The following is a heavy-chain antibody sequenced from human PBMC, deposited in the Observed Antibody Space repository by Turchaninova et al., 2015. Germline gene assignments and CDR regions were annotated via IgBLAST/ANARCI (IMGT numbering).Heavy chain of an antibody. Sequence: QVTLKESGPVLVKPTETLPLTCTVSGFSLSNARMGVSCIRQPPGKALEWLAHIFSTDEKSYSTSLKSRLTISKDTSKSQVVLTMTNMDPVDTATYYCARIQTYYDFWSGFPNWFDPWGQGTLVTVSS. D-gene: IGHD3-3*01. CDR2: IFSTDEK. CDR3: ARIQTYYDFWSGFPNWFDP. CDR1: GFSLSNARMG. V-gene: IGHV2-26*01. J-gene: IGHJ5*02.